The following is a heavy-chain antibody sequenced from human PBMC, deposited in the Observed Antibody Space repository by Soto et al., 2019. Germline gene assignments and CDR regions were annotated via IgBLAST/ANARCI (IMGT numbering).Heavy chain of an antibody. J-gene: IGHJ3*02. Sequence: SQTLSLTCAISGDSVSSNGSAWNWIRQSPSRGLEWLGRTYYKSKWYNDYAVSVKSRITINPDTSKNQFSLQLNSVTPEDTAVYYCARDQWLVGCGAFDIWGQGTMVTVSS. CDR3: ARDQWLVGCGAFDI. V-gene: IGHV6-1*01. D-gene: IGHD6-19*01. CDR2: TYYKSKWYN. CDR1: GDSVSSNGSA.